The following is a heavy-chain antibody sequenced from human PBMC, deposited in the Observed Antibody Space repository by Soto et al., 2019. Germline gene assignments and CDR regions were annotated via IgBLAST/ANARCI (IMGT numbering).Heavy chain of an antibody. Sequence: GGSLRLSCAASGCTFTSYSVNWVRHVPGKGLEWVSSISSSSSYIYYADSVKGRFTISRDNAKNSLYLQMNSLRAEDTAVYYCARYGVRIAAAGNWFDPWGQGTLVTLSS. CDR3: ARYGVRIAAAGNWFDP. J-gene: IGHJ5*02. D-gene: IGHD6-13*01. CDR2: ISSSSSYI. V-gene: IGHV3-21*01. CDR1: GCTFTSYS.